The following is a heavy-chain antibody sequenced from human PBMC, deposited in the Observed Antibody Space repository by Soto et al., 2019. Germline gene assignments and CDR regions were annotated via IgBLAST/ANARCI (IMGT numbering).Heavy chain of an antibody. CDR1: GFSFSSYS. CDR2: ISSSSSTI. Sequence: GGSLRLSCAASGFSFSSYSMNWVRQAPGKGLEWVSYISSSSSTIYYADSVKGRFTISRDSSKNTVSLEMTSLRAEDTAVYYCAKGGRQWLVTSDFNYWGQGALVTVSS. CDR3: AKGGRQWLVTSDFNY. J-gene: IGHJ4*02. V-gene: IGHV3-48*01. D-gene: IGHD6-19*01.